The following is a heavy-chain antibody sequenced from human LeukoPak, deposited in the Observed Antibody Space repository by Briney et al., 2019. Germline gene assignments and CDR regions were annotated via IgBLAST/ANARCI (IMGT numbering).Heavy chain of an antibody. V-gene: IGHV1-69*13. CDR1: GGTFSSYA. Sequence: GASVKVSCKASGGTFSSYAISWVRQAPGQGLEWMGGIIPIFGTANYAQKFQGRVTITADESTSTAYMELSSLRSEDTAVYYCASPSTMVRGVQTYFDYWGQGTLVTVSS. CDR3: ASPSTMVRGVQTYFDY. CDR2: IIPIFGTA. J-gene: IGHJ4*02. D-gene: IGHD3-10*01.